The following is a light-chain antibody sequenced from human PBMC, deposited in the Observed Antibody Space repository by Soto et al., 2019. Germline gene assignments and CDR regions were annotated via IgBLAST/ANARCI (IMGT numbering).Light chain of an antibody. CDR1: QGISNY. CDR2: AAS. Sequence: DIQMTQSPSSLSASVGDRVTITCRASQGISNYLAWYQQKPGKVPKLLIYAASTLQSGVPSRFSGCGSGTDFTLTISSLPPEDVATDYCQKYNSAPLTFGGGTKVEIK. J-gene: IGKJ4*01. CDR3: QKYNSAPLT. V-gene: IGKV1-27*01.